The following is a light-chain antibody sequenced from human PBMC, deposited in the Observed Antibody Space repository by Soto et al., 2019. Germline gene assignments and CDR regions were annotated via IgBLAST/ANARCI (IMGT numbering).Light chain of an antibody. Sequence: DIQLTQSPSSLSASVGDRITITCRSSQSISRYLNWYQQRPGTAPKVLIFGANSLQSGVPSRFSGSGSGTAFTLTINSLQPEDFATYYCQQNYGTPGTFGQGTKVDVK. CDR1: QSISRY. CDR2: GAN. CDR3: QQNYGTPGT. V-gene: IGKV1-39*01. J-gene: IGKJ1*01.